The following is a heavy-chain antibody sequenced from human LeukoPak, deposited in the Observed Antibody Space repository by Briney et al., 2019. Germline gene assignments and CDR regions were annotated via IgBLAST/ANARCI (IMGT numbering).Heavy chain of an antibody. CDR1: GVSISNNYFY. CDR2: VHYSGSS. V-gene: IGHV4-39*01. D-gene: IGHD3-22*01. CDR3: ARYWGPYDNSGAYFDY. Sequence: TSETLSLTCSVSGVSISNNYFYWAWIRQPPGKGLELIGYVHYSGSSFYNSSLKSRVTVSADTSRNQFSLSLTSVTAADTAMYYCARYWGPYDNSGAYFDYWGQGTLVTVSS. J-gene: IGHJ4*02.